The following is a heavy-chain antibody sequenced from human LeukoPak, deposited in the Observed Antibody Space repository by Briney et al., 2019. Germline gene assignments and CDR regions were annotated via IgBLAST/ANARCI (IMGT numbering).Heavy chain of an antibody. J-gene: IGHJ3*02. D-gene: IGHD5-18*01. CDR2: IYYSGST. V-gene: IGHV4-59*01. Sequence: SETLSLTCTVSGGSISSYYWSWIRQPPGRGLEWIGYIYYSGSTNYNPSLKSRVTISVGTSKNQFSLKLSSVTAADTAVYYCARVTRGYSYGYGVALDIWGQGTMVTVSS. CDR3: ARVTRGYSYGYGVALDI. CDR1: GGSISSYY.